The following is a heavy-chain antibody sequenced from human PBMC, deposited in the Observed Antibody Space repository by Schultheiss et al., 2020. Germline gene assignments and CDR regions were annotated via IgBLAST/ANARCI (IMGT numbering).Heavy chain of an antibody. Sequence: SETLSLTCAVYGGSFSGYYWSWIRQPPGKGLEWIGYIYSSGNTNYNPSLKSRVTMSVGTSKNQFSLKLTSVTAADTAVYYCARSVDYYYYGMDVWGQGTTVTVSS. J-gene: IGHJ6*02. CDR3: ARSVDYYYYGMDV. CDR2: IYSSGNT. CDR1: GGSFSGYY. V-gene: IGHV4-59*01. D-gene: IGHD2-21*01.